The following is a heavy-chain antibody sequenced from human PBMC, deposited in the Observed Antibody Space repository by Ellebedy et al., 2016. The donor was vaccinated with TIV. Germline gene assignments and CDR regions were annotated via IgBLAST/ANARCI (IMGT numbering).Heavy chain of an antibody. J-gene: IGHJ5*02. D-gene: IGHD3-16*01. V-gene: IGHV3-66*01. Sequence: GESLKISCAASGFIVSSCFMSWVRQAPGKGLEWVSIIYTDGGINYTDSVRDRFTISRDDSGNTLYLQMNGLRAEDTAVYYCARDPGGGGDYGDNWFDPWGQGTLVTVSS. CDR1: GFIVSSCF. CDR3: ARDPGGGGDYGDNWFDP. CDR2: IYTDGGI.